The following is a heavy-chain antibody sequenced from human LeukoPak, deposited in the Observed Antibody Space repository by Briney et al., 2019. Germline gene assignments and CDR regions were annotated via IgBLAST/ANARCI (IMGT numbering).Heavy chain of an antibody. V-gene: IGHV3-21*01. CDR2: ISSSSSYI. Sequence: GGSLRLSCAAPGITFSNYNMNWVRQAPGKGLEWVSSISSSSSYIYYADSVKGRFTISRDNAKDSLYLQMNSLRAEDTAVYYCASDCSGGSCYQPFDYWGQGTLVTVSS. J-gene: IGHJ4*02. CDR3: ASDCSGGSCYQPFDY. CDR1: GITFSNYN. D-gene: IGHD2-15*01.